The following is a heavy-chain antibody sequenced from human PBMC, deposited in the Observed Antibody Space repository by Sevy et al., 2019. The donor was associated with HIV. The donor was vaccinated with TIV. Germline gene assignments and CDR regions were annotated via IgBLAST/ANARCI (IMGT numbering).Heavy chain of an antibody. J-gene: IGHJ4*02. Sequence: GGSLRLSCAASGFTFSSYAMSWVRQAPGKGLEWVSAISGTGGTTYYADSVKGRFTISRDNSKNTLYLQMNSLRAEDTAVYYCAKDTSVRGITGTTIGTSFLDYWGQGTLVTVSS. CDR2: ISGTGGTT. D-gene: IGHD1-7*01. CDR3: AKDTSVRGITGTTIGTSFLDY. V-gene: IGHV3-23*01. CDR1: GFTFSSYA.